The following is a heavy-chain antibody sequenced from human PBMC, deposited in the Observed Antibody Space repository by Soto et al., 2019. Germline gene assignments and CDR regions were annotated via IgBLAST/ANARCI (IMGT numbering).Heavy chain of an antibody. D-gene: IGHD5-12*01. Sequence: QVQLLQSGAQVKKPGASGKVSCKASGYTFDNYALPWVRQAPGRRLEWMGWIHAGNGYTKYSQRFQGRVTIARDTSASSVHMDLSSLRSEDTAVYCCARVQYSGYDFKLAFDIWGQGTMVTVSS. CDR3: ARVQYSGYDFKLAFDI. CDR2: IHAGNGYT. V-gene: IGHV1-3*01. J-gene: IGHJ3*02. CDR1: GYTFDNYA.